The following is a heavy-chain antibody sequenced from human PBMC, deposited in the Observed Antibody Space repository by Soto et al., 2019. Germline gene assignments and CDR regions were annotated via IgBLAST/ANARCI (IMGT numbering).Heavy chain of an antibody. Sequence: ASVKVSCKASGYTFTSYAMHWVRQAPGQRLEWMGWINAGNGNTKYSQKFQGRVTITRDTSASTAYMELSSLRSEDTAVYYCAREGYSNYDFDYWGQGTLVTVSS. CDR1: GYTFTSYA. CDR3: AREGYSNYDFDY. J-gene: IGHJ4*02. CDR2: INAGNGNT. V-gene: IGHV1-3*01. D-gene: IGHD4-4*01.